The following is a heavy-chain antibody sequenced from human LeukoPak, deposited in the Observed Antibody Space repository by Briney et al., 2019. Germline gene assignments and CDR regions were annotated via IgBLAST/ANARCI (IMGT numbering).Heavy chain of an antibody. V-gene: IGHV4-4*09. Sequence: SETLSLTCTVSGGSISSYYWSWIRQPPGKGLEWIGYIYTSGSTNSDPSLKSRVTISVATSKSQFSLKLSSVTAADTAVYYCARIRYFYDSSGYYHDAFDIWGQGTMVTVSS. CDR2: IYTSGST. CDR3: ARIRYFYDSSGYYHDAFDI. J-gene: IGHJ3*02. CDR1: GGSISSYY. D-gene: IGHD3-22*01.